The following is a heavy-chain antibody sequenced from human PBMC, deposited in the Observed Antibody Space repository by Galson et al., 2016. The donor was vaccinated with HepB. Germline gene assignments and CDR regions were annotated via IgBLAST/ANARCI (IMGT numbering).Heavy chain of an antibody. CDR1: GDSVSSKSAA. Sequence: CAISGDSVSSKSAAWNWLRHSPSRGLEWLGRTYHTSNWCSDYAVSVKSRITINPDTSKNQFSLQLNSVTPEDTAVYYCARGHLVVPFSFYFDYWGQGSLVTVSS. D-gene: IGHD2-15*01. V-gene: IGHV6-1*01. CDR3: ARGHLVVPFSFYFDY. CDR2: TYHTSNWCS. J-gene: IGHJ4*02.